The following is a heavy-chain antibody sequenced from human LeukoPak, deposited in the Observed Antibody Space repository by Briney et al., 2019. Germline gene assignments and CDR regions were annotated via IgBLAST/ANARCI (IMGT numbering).Heavy chain of an antibody. V-gene: IGHV4-39*01. J-gene: IGHJ6*01. D-gene: IGHD2-21*02. CDR3: ARSDVYYCYGMDV. Sequence: SETLSLTCTVSGGSISSSSYYWGWIRQPPGKGLEWIGSIYYSGSTYYNPSLKSRVTISVDTSKNQFSLKLSSVTAADTAVYYCARSDVYYCYGMDVWGQGTTVTVSS. CDR2: IYYSGST. CDR1: GGSISSSSYY.